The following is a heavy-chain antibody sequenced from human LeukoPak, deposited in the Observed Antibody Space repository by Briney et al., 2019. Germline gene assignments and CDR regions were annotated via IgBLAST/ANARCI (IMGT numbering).Heavy chain of an antibody. CDR1: GFTFSSYG. Sequence: PGGSLRLSCAASGFTFSSYGMHWVRQAPGKGLEWVAVIWYDGSNKYYADSVKGRFTISRDNSKNTLYLQMNSLRAEDTALYYCAKDIWSNYGSGSLNAFDIWGQGTMVTVSS. J-gene: IGHJ3*02. V-gene: IGHV3-30*02. D-gene: IGHD3-10*01. CDR2: IWYDGSNK. CDR3: AKDIWSNYGSGSLNAFDI.